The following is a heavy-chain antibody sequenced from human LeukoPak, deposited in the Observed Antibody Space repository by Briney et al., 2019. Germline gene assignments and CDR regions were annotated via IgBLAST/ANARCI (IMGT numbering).Heavy chain of an antibody. CDR1: GGSFSGYY. CDR3: ARDGYSYGLGWFDP. Sequence: PSETLSLTCNVCGGSFSGYYGRWLRQPTGKGREWLGYIYSGGSTDYTPSLKSRVTISVDTSKNQFSLKLSSVTTADTAVYFCARDGYSYGLGWFDPWGQGTLVTVSS. J-gene: IGHJ5*02. V-gene: IGHV4-59*12. CDR2: IYSGGST. D-gene: IGHD5-18*01.